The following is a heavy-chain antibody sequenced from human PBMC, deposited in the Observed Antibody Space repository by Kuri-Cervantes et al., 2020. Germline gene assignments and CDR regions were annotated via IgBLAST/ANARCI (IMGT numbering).Heavy chain of an antibody. CDR3: ATEKNYDFWSAYHGPHFDF. Sequence: SVKVSCKASGGTFSSYAISWVRQAPGQGLEWMGGIIPIFGTANYAQKFQGRVTITADESTSTAYMELSSLRSDDTAVYYCATEKNYDFWSAYHGPHFDFWSQGTLVTLSS. CDR2: IIPIFGTA. D-gene: IGHD3-3*01. CDR1: GGTFSSYA. V-gene: IGHV1-69*13. J-gene: IGHJ4*02.